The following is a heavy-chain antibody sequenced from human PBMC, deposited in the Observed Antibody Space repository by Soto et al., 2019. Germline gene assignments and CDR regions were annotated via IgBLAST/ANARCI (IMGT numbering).Heavy chain of an antibody. D-gene: IGHD5-12*01. CDR2: ISSSSSYI. Sequence: EVQLVESGGGLVKPGGSLRLSCAASGFTFSSYSMNWVRQAPGKGLEWVSSISSSSSYIYYADSVKGRFTISRDNAKNSLYLQMNSLRAEDTAVYSCASVGGLRRSRHYYYYGMDVWGQGTTVTVSS. J-gene: IGHJ6*02. CDR1: GFTFSSYS. V-gene: IGHV3-21*01. CDR3: ASVGGLRRSRHYYYYGMDV.